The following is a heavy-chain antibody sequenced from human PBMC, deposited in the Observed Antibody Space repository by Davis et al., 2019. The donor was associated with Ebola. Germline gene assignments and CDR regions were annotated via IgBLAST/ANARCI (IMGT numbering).Heavy chain of an antibody. J-gene: IGHJ4*02. CDR1: GFTFSGYA. D-gene: IGHD4-17*01. CDR2: ISGSGGST. Sequence: PGGSLRLSCAASGFTFSGYAMSWVRQAPGKGLEWVSAISGSGGSTYYADSVKGRFTISRDNSKNTLYLQMNSLRAEDTAVYYCAGPGDYGPFYYFDYWGQGTLVTVSS. CDR3: AGPGDYGPFYYFDY. V-gene: IGHV3-23*01.